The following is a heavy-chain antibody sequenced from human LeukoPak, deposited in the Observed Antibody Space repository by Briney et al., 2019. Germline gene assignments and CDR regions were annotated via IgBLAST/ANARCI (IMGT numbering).Heavy chain of an antibody. D-gene: IGHD5-18*01. CDR1: GFTFSSYE. V-gene: IGHV3-48*03. Sequence: GGSLRLSCAASGFTFSSYEINWVRQAPGKGLEWVSYISSSGSTIYYADSVKGRFTISRDNAKNSLYLQMNSLRAEDTAVYYCASSGYSYGLFDYWGQGTLVTVSS. CDR2: ISSSGSTI. J-gene: IGHJ4*02. CDR3: ASSGYSYGLFDY.